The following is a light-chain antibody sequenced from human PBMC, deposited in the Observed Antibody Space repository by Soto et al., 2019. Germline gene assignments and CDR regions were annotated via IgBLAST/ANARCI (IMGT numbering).Light chain of an antibody. CDR1: QSIAGH. V-gene: IGKV3-11*01. CDR2: DAS. J-gene: IGKJ4*01. Sequence: EIVLTQSPATLSLSPGERATLSCRASQSIAGHLAWYQQKPGQAPRLLISDASNRATDIPARFSGSGSGTDFTLTISSLEPEDSAVYYCQQRTNWPPLTFGGGTKVEIK. CDR3: QQRTNWPPLT.